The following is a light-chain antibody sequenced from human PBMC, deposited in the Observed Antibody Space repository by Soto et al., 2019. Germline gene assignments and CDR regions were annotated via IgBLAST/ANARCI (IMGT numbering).Light chain of an antibody. J-gene: IGLJ1*01. V-gene: IGLV2-8*01. CDR2: EVT. CDR3: SSYAGDNTFV. CDR1: SSDIGYNNY. Sequence: QSVLTQPPSASGSPGQSVTISCTGTSSDIGYNNYVSWYQQHPDKAPKLMIYEVTKRPSGVPDRFSGSKSGNTASLTVSGLQADDEADYYCSSYAGDNTFVFGTGTKLTVL.